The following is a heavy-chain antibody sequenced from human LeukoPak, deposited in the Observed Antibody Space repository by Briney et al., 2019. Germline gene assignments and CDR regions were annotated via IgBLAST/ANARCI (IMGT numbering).Heavy chain of an antibody. CDR3: ARQCGSIDY. J-gene: IGHJ4*02. CDR1: GGSISSSSYY. V-gene: IGHV4-39*01. Sequence: SETLSLTCTVSGGSISSSSYYWAWIHQPPGKGLEWIGSFFYSGSTYYSPSLRSRVTMSVDTSKYQISLKLSSVTAADTAVYYCARQCGSIDYWGQGTLVTVSS. D-gene: IGHD1-26*01. CDR2: FFYSGST.